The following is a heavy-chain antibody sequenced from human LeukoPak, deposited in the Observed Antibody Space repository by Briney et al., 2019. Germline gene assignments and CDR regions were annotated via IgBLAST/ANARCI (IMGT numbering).Heavy chain of an antibody. D-gene: IGHD6-6*01. CDR2: INTDGSST. V-gene: IGHV3-74*01. CDR1: GFTFSSYA. CDR3: ARGYSSSYRIDY. Sequence: GGSLRLSCAASGFTFSSYAMSWVRQAPGKGLEWVSRINTDGSSTTYADSVRGRFTISRDNAKNTLYLQMNSLRAEDTAVFYCARGYSSSYRIDYWGQGTLVTVSS. J-gene: IGHJ4*02.